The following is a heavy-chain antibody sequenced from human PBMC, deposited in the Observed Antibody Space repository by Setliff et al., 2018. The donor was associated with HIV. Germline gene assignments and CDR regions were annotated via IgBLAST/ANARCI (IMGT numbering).Heavy chain of an antibody. CDR1: RFTCSDCY. CDR2: ISSRGNIM. J-gene: IGHJ4*02. Sequence: GGSLRLSCAASRFTCSDCYMNWIRQAPGRGLEWVSDISSRGNIMSYADAVKGRFTISRDNPNNSLYLQMNSLRAEDTALYYCATSIHTRGAIDFWGQGTLVTVSS. D-gene: IGHD1-26*01. CDR3: ATSIHTRGAIDF. V-gene: IGHV3-11*04.